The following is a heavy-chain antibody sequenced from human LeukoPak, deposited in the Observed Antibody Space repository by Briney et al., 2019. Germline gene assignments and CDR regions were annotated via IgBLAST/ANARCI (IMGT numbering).Heavy chain of an antibody. Sequence: SETLSLTCTVSGGSISSYYWSWIRQPPGKGLEWIGYISYSGSTNYNPSLKSRVTISVDTSKNQFSLKLTSVTAAGTAVYYCARTRAYGGRPDYWGQGTLVTVSS. CDR1: GGSISSYY. D-gene: IGHD4-23*01. CDR2: ISYSGST. J-gene: IGHJ4*02. CDR3: ARTRAYGGRPDY. V-gene: IGHV4-59*01.